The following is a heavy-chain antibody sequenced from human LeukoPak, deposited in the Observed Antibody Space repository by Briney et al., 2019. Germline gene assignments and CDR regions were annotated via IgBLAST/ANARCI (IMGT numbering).Heavy chain of an antibody. D-gene: IGHD6-19*01. J-gene: IGHJ4*02. V-gene: IGHV1-2*02. Sequence: VASVKVSCKASGYSFTGHYMHWVRQAPGQGLEWMGWINPKSGGTNYAQKFQGRVTMTRDTSISTAYMDMSSLRSDDTAVYYCAMGVGAPEDLAVAADFDYWGQGTLVTISS. CDR1: GYSFTGHY. CDR2: INPKSGGT. CDR3: AMGVGAPEDLAVAADFDY.